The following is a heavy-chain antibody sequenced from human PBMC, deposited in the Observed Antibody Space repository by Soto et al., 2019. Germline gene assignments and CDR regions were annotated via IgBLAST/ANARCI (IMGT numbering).Heavy chain of an antibody. J-gene: IGHJ4*02. CDR2: IYYSGST. CDR3: TRGGDAYKNGH. D-gene: IGHD2-21*01. CDR1: GCSIGDSSYY. V-gene: IGHV4-39*07. Sequence: TKSVSGCSIGDSSYYRGWVRQPPGKGLEWIGGIYYSGSTNYNPSLKSRVTMSVDTSKNQFSLELTSVNAADTAVYYCTRGGDAYKNGHWGQGTLVTVSS.